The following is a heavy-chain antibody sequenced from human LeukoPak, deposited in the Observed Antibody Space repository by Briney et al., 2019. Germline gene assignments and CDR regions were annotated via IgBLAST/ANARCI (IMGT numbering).Heavy chain of an antibody. CDR1: GYNFFTYW. V-gene: IGHV5-51*01. CDR2: IYPADSQT. Sequence: GESLKISCKASGYNFFTYWIGWVRQMPGKGLEWMGIIYPADSQTRYSPSFQGQATISADKSISTAYLQWSSLKASDTAIYYCARPECSSTRCYLYFQHWGQGTLVTVSS. D-gene: IGHD2-2*01. CDR3: ARPECSSTRCYLYFQH. J-gene: IGHJ1*01.